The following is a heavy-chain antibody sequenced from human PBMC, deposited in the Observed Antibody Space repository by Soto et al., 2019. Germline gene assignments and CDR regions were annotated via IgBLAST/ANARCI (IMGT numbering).Heavy chain of an antibody. V-gene: IGHV4-34*01. Sequence: SETLSLTCAVYGGSFSGYYWSWIRQPPGKGLEWIGEINHSGSTNYNPSLKSRVTISVDTSKNQFSLKLSSVTAADTAVYYCARERGQLEGTDFDYWGQGTLVTVSS. CDR3: ARERGQLEGTDFDY. D-gene: IGHD1-1*01. CDR1: GGSFSGYY. CDR2: INHSGST. J-gene: IGHJ4*02.